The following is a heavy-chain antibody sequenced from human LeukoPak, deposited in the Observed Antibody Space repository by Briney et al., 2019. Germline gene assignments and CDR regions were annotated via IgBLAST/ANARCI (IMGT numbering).Heavy chain of an antibody. CDR1: GFTFSSYA. CDR3: AKAPPGYYYDSSGYYPN. J-gene: IGHJ4*02. V-gene: IGHV3-23*01. D-gene: IGHD3-22*01. Sequence: PGGSLRLSCAASGFTFSSYAMSWVRQAPGKGLEWVSAISGSGGSTYYADSVKGRFTISRDNSKNTLYLQMNSLRAEDTAVYYCAKAPPGYYYDSSGYYPNWSQGTLVTVSS. CDR2: ISGSGGST.